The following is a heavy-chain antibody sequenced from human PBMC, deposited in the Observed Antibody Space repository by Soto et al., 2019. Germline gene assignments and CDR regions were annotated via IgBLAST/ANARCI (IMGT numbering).Heavy chain of an antibody. J-gene: IGHJ4*02. D-gene: IGHD4-17*01. Sequence: SETLSLTCTVSGGSISSYYWSWIRQPPGKGLEWIGYIHYSGRTNYNPSLKSRVNISVDTSKNQFSLKLSSVTAADTAVYYCARQLHDYGDFGSYYFDYWGQGTLVTVSS. CDR3: ARQLHDYGDFGSYYFDY. V-gene: IGHV4-59*08. CDR1: GGSISSYY. CDR2: IHYSGRT.